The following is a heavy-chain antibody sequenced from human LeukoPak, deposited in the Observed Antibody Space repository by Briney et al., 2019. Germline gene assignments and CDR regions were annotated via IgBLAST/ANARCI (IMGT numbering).Heavy chain of an antibody. D-gene: IGHD3-22*01. CDR1: GGSISSSSSY. V-gene: IGHV4-39*01. CDR2: IYYSART. CDR3: ARYESSAYGIDV. Sequence: RASETLSLTCTVSGGSISSSSSYWVWIRPPPGMGLEWIGSIYYSARTYSNPSLKSRVTISVDTSKNQFSLKVSSVAAADTAVDYCARYESSAYGIDVWGRGTLVTVSS. J-gene: IGHJ2*01.